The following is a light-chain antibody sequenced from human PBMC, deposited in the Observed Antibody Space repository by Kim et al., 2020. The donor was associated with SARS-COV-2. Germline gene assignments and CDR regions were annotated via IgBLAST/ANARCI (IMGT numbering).Light chain of an antibody. J-gene: IGLJ2*01. V-gene: IGLV7-46*01. CDR2: NIN. CDR3: LLSYSAVLVL. Sequence: GGTVTLTCGSSTGAVTDGHYPDGFQQKPGQAPKTLIYNINNRHSWTPARFSGSLLGGKAALILSGAQPEDEADYYCLLSYSAVLVLFGGGTQLTVL. CDR1: TGAVTDGHY.